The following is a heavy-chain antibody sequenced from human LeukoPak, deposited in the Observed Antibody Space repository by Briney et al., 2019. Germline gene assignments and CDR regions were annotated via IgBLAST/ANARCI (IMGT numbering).Heavy chain of an antibody. CDR2: IRGSGGIT. CDR3: AKVGYSSSWYYFDY. J-gene: IGHJ4*02. V-gene: IGHV3-23*01. CDR1: GFTFSSYA. D-gene: IGHD6-13*01. Sequence: PGGSLRLSCAASGFTFSSYAMSWVRQAPGRGLEWVSGIRGSGGITYYADSVKGRFTISRDSSKNTLYLQMNSLRAEDTAAYHCAKVGYSSSWYYFDYWGQGTLVTVSA.